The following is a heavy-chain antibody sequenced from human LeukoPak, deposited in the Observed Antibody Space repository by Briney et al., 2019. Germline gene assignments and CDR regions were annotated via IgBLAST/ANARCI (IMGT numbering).Heavy chain of an antibody. D-gene: IGHD5-12*01. CDR1: GFTVSSNY. CDR3: AAKGNGYTGIYVFAH. J-gene: IGHJ4*02. CDR2: IYSGGST. Sequence: PGGSLRLSCAASGFTVSSNYMSWVRQAPGKGLEWVSVIYSGGSTYYADSVKGRFTISRDTSTNSLYLQMSSLRTEDTAVYFCAAKGNGYTGIYVFAHWGKGTLVTVSS. V-gene: IGHV3-66*01.